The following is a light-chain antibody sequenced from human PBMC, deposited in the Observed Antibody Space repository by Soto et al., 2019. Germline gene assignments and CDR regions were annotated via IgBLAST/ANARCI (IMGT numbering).Light chain of an antibody. Sequence: EVVMTQSPATLSVSPGERATLSCRASQSVSSNLAWYQQKPGQAPRLLIYGASNRATGIPDRFTGSGSGTDFTLTISSLEPEDFAVYSCQHYGTSPFTFGQGTRLEIK. CDR2: GAS. V-gene: IGKV3-20*01. CDR1: QSVSSN. CDR3: QHYGTSPFT. J-gene: IGKJ5*01.